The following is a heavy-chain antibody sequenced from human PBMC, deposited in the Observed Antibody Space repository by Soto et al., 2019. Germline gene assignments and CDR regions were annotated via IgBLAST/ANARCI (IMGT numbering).Heavy chain of an antibody. CDR3: AREGVAPYYYYGMDV. CDR1: GYTFTRSG. J-gene: IGHJ6*02. Sequence: QVQLVQSGAEVKKPGASVKVSCKASGYTFTRSGISWVRQAHGQGLEWMGWISTYNGDTNYAQTFQGRVTMTTDTSTITVYMELRSLRSDDTAVYYCAREGVAPYYYYGMDVWGQGTPVTVSS. CDR2: ISTYNGDT. D-gene: IGHD5-12*01. V-gene: IGHV1-18*01.